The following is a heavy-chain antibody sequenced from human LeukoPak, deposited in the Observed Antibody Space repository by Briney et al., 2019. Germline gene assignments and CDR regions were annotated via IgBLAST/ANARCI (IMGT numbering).Heavy chain of an antibody. CDR3: VREWASYDRSGYYPFDH. CDR2: ISGIDGST. J-gene: IGHJ4*02. CDR1: GFTFSSFA. V-gene: IGHV3-23*01. Sequence: GGSLRLSCAASGFTFSSFAMSWVRQAPGKGLEWVSGISGIDGSTYYADSVKGRFTISRDNSKNTLYLQMNSLRAEDTAVYYCVREWASYDRSGYYPFDHWGQGTLVTVSS. D-gene: IGHD3-22*01.